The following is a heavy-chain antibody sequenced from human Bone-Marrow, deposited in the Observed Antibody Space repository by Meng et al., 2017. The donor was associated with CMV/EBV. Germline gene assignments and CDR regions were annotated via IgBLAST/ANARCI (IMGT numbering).Heavy chain of an antibody. J-gene: IGHJ6*02. CDR3: TTDPSIRDFWSGPYYYYGMDV. D-gene: IGHD3-3*01. V-gene: IGHV3-15*01. CDR1: GFTFSDYY. Sequence: GESLKISCAASGFTFSDYYMSWVRQAPGKGLEWVGRIKSKTDGGTTDYAAPVKGRFTISRDDSKNTLYLQMNSLKTEDTAVYYCTTDPSIRDFWSGPYYYYGMDVWGQGTTVTVSS. CDR2: IKSKTDGGTT.